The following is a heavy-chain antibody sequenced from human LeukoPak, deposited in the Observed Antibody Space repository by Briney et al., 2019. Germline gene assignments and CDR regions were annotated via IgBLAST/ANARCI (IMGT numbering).Heavy chain of an antibody. CDR3: TTDFMAGTITFDI. CDR1: GFTFSGSA. CDR2: IRSKANSYAT. D-gene: IGHD6-19*01. V-gene: IGHV3-73*01. J-gene: IGHJ3*02. Sequence: GGSLRLSCAASGFTFSGSAMHWVRQASGKGLEWVGRIRSKANSYATAYAASVKGRFTISRDDSKNTAYLQMNSLKTEDTAVYYCTTDFMAGTITFDIWGQGTMVTVSS.